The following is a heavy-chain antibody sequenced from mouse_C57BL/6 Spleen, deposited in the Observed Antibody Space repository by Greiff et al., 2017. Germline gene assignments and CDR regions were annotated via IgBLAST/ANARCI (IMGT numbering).Heavy chain of an antibody. CDR2: ISNGGGST. D-gene: IGHD1-1*01. Sequence: EVQGVESGGGLVQPGGSLKLSCAASGFTFSDYYMYWVRQTPEKRLEWVAYISNGGGSTYYPDTVKGRFTISRDNAKNTLYLQMSRLKSEDTAMXYCARRGLRSYAMDYWGQGTSVTVAS. V-gene: IGHV5-12*01. CDR3: ARRGLRSYAMDY. J-gene: IGHJ4*01. CDR1: GFTFSDYY.